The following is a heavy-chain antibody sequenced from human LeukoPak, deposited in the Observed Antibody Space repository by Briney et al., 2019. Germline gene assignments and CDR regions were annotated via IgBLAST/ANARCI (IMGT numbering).Heavy chain of an antibody. J-gene: IGHJ4*02. CDR2: IWYDGSNK. Sequence: GGSLRLSCAASGFTFDDYAMHWVRQAPGKGLEWVAVIWYDGSNKYYADSVKGRFTISRDNSKNTLYLQMNSLRAEDTAVYYCARDGPVVVTTIYYFDYWGQGTLVTVSS. D-gene: IGHD2-21*02. V-gene: IGHV3-33*08. CDR3: ARDGPVVVTTIYYFDY. CDR1: GFTFDDYA.